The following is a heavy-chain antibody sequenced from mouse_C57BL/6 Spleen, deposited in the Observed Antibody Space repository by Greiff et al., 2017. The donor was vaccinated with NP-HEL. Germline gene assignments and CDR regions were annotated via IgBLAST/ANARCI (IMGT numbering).Heavy chain of an antibody. V-gene: IGHV1-81*01. CDR1: GYTFTSYG. D-gene: IGHD1-1*01. J-gene: IGHJ1*03. Sequence: QVQLQQSGAELARPGASVKLSCKASGYTFTSYGISWVKQRTGQGLEWIGEIYPRSGNTYYNEKFKGKATLTADKSSSTAYMELRSLTSEDSAVYFCARRDYGSSYRYFDVWGTGTTVTVSS. CDR3: ARRDYGSSYRYFDV. CDR2: IYPRSGNT.